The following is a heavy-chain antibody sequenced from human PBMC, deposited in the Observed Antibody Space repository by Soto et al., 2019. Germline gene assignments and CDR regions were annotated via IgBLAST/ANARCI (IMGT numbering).Heavy chain of an antibody. J-gene: IGHJ4*02. Sequence: SETLSLTCTVSGGSISSYYWSWIRQPAGKGLEWIGRIYTSGSTNYNPSLKSRVTMSVDTSKNQFSLKLSSVTAADTAVYYCARACSSNSCYDVFDYWGQGTLVTVYS. CDR2: IYTSGST. V-gene: IGHV4-4*07. CDR1: GGSISSYY. CDR3: ARACSSNSCYDVFDY. D-gene: IGHD2-2*01.